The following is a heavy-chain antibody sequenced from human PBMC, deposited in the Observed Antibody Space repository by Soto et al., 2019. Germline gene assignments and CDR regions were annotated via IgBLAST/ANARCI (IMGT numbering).Heavy chain of an antibody. CDR2: ISYDGSNK. J-gene: IGHJ4*02. Sequence: ESGGGVVQPGRSLRLSCAASGFTFSSYGMHWVRQAPGKGLEWVAVISYDGSNKYYADSVKGRFTISRDNSKNTLYLQMNSLRAEDTAVYYCAKDPSDYWGQGTLVTVSS. CDR3: AKDPSDY. V-gene: IGHV3-30*18. CDR1: GFTFSSYG.